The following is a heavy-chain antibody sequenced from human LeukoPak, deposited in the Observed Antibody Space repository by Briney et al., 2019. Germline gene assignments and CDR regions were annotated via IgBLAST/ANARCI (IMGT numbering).Heavy chain of an antibody. Sequence: TGGSLRLSCAASGFTFSSYAMSWVRQAPGKGLEWVSVISGSGDSTYYADSVKGRFSISRDSSKKTLYLQMNSLRAEDTAVYYCAKDKTYDDFWSGHDAFDIWGQGTMVIVLS. CDR2: ISGSGDST. CDR3: AKDKTYDDFWSGHDAFDI. CDR1: GFTFSSYA. D-gene: IGHD3-3*01. J-gene: IGHJ3*02. V-gene: IGHV3-23*01.